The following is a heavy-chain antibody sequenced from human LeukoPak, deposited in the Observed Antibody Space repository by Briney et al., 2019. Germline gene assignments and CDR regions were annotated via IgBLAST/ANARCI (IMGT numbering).Heavy chain of an antibody. J-gene: IGHJ4*02. D-gene: IGHD6-13*01. Sequence: GGSLKLSCAASGFTFSSYSMNWVRQAPEKGLEWVSSISSSSSYIYYADSVKGRFTISRDNAKNSLYLQMNSLRAEDTAVYYCARSGYSSSWLFDYWGQGTLVTVSS. V-gene: IGHV3-21*01. CDR3: ARSGYSSSWLFDY. CDR1: GFTFSSYS. CDR2: ISSSSSYI.